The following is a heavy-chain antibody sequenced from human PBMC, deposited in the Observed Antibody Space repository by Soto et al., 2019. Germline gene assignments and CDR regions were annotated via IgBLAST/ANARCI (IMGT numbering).Heavy chain of an antibody. CDR3: ARVGDEDGDYRH. V-gene: IGHV3-23*01. CDR1: GFTFSRYG. D-gene: IGHD4-17*01. J-gene: IGHJ3*01. CDR2: ISGAGDET. Sequence: VRLLESGGGLVQPGGSLRLSCAASGFTFSRYGLTWVRQVPGKGLEWVSGISGAGDETHIAVSLKGRFTISRDNSNNTLYLQMSSLRVEDTAIYFCARVGDEDGDYRHWGQGTMVTVSS.